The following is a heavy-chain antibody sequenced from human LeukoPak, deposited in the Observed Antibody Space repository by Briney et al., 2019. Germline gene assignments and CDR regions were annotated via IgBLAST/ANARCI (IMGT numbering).Heavy chain of an antibody. CDR3: ARGPDRVVVPAAIESGADWFDP. CDR2: INHSGST. V-gene: IGHV4-34*01. J-gene: IGHJ5*02. D-gene: IGHD2-2*01. CDR1: GGSFSGYY. Sequence: SETLSLTCAVYGGSFSGYYWSWIRQPPGKGLEWIGEINHSGSTNYNPSLKGRVTISVDTSKNQFSLKLSSVTAADTAVYYCARGPDRVVVPAAIESGADWFDPWGQGTLVTVSS.